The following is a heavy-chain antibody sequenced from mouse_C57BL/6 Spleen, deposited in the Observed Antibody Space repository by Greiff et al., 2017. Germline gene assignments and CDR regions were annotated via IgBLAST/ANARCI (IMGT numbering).Heavy chain of an antibody. D-gene: IGHD2-4*01. CDR2: IYPGDGDT. Sequence: QVQLKQSGPELVKPGASVKISCKASGYAFSSSWMYWVKQRPGKGLEWIGRIYPGDGDTNYNGKFKGKATLTADKSYSTAYMQLSSLTSEDSAVYFCARSGDYDVFAYWGQGTLVTVSA. J-gene: IGHJ3*01. CDR3: ARSGDYDVFAY. CDR1: GYAFSSSW. V-gene: IGHV1-82*01.